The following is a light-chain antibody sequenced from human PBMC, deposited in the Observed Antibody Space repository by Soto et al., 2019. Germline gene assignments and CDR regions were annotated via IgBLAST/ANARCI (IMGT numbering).Light chain of an antibody. J-gene: IGLJ1*01. CDR3: SSYSSSITLDV. V-gene: IGLV2-14*03. CDR1: SSDVGNYNY. CDR2: DVS. Sequence: QSALTQPASVSGSLGQSITISCTGTSSDVGNYNYVSWYQQHPRKAPRLMIYDVSNRPSGVSNRFSGSKSGNTASLTISGLQAEDEADYYCSSYSSSITLDVFGTGTKLTVL.